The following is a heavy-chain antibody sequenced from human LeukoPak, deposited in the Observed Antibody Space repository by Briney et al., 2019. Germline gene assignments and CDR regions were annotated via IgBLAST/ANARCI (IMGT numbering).Heavy chain of an antibody. V-gene: IGHV4-31*03. CDR1: GGSISSGGYY. J-gene: IGHJ4*02. CDR3: ARARGGTVTTSPFDY. CDR2: IYYSGST. D-gene: IGHD4-17*01. Sequence: SQTLSLTCTVSGGSISSGGYYWSWIRQHPGKGLEWIGYIYYSGSTYYSPSLKSRVTISVDTSKNQFSLKLSSVIAADTAVYYCARARGGTVTTSPFDYWGQGTLVTVSS.